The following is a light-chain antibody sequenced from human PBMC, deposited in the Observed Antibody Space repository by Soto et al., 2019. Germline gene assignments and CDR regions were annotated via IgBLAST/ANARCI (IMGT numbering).Light chain of an antibody. J-gene: IGKJ1*01. CDR2: GAS. V-gene: IGKV3-20*01. CDR1: QRISRY. Sequence: IVLPQSPGTLSLSPGERTTLSCRASQRISRYLAWYQQKPGQGPRLLIYGASSRATGTPDRFSGSGSGTDFTLTINRLEPEDFALYYCQQYGSSPPTFGQGTKVEIK. CDR3: QQYGSSPPT.